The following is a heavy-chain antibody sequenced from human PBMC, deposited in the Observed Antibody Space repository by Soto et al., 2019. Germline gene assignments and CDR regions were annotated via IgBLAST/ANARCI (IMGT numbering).Heavy chain of an antibody. V-gene: IGHV3-23*01. J-gene: IGHJ6*03. CDR3: ARHRAYSTYVAAF. D-gene: IGHD5-12*01. Sequence: GKGLEWVSAISGTGVSTYYADSVKGRFTISRDNSKNTLFLQMNSLRAEDTAVYYCARHRAYSTYVAAFWGNRTTDLVS. CDR2: ISGTGVST.